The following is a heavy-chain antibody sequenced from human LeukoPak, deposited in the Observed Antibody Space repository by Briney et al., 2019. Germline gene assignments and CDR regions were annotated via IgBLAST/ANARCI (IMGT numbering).Heavy chain of an antibody. D-gene: IGHD5-24*01. CDR2: IYYSGST. V-gene: IGHV4-59*01. CDR1: GGSISSYY. CDR3: ARGIDGYNLSQYYYYYYMDV. J-gene: IGHJ6*03. Sequence: SETLSLTCTVSGGSISSYYWSWIRQPPGKGLEWIGYIYYSGSTNYNPSLKSRVTISVDTSKNQFSLKLSSVTAADTAVYYCARGIDGYNLSQYYYYYYMDVWGKGTTVTVSS.